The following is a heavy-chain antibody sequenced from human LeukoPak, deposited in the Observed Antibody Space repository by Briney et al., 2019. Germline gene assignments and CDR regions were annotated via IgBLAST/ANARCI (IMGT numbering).Heavy chain of an antibody. D-gene: IGHD3-10*01. Sequence: PLGGSLRLSCAAAGFTFSSYWMHWVRQAPGKGLVWVSRIKSDGRSTTYADSEKGRFTVSRDNAKNTLHLQMNSLRAEDTAVYYCASLWFYDAFDIWGQGTMVTVSS. V-gene: IGHV3-74*01. CDR3: ASLWFYDAFDI. J-gene: IGHJ3*02. CDR2: IKSDGRST. CDR1: GFTFSSYW.